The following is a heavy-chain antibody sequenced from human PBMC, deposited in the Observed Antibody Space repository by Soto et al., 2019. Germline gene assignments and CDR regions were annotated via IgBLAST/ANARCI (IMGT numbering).Heavy chain of an antibody. CDR2: MNPKSANT. V-gene: IGHV1-8*01. CDR1: RYTFISYD. J-gene: IGHJ4*02. D-gene: IGHD4-4*01. CDR3: ARSPSWETTVTPYYFDY. Sequence: QVQLVQSGAAVKKPGASVKVSCKASRYTFISYDINWLRQATGQGLEWMGWMNPKSANTGYAQNFQGRVTMTRNTSISTAYMELSSLRSEDTAVYYCARSPSWETTVTPYYFDYWGQGTLVTVSS.